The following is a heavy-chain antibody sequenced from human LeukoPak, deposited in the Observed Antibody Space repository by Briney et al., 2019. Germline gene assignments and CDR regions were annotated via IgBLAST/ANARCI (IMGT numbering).Heavy chain of an antibody. J-gene: IGHJ5*02. CDR1: GGSISSSSYY. V-gene: IGHV4-39*01. Sequence: SETLPLTCTVSGGSISSSSYYWGWIRQPPGKGLEWIGSIYYSGSTYYNPSLKSRVTISVDTSKNQFSLKLTSVTAADTALYYCAKSRPGGSYRRNWFDPWGQGTLVTVSS. D-gene: IGHD1-26*01. CDR2: IYYSGST. CDR3: AKSRPGGSYRRNWFDP.